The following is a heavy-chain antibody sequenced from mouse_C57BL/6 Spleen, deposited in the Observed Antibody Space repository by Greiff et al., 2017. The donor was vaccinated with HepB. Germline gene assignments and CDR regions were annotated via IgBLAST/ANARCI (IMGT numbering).Heavy chain of an antibody. D-gene: IGHD4-1*02. CDR3: VSQLGRGYFDV. V-gene: IGHV10-1*01. Sequence: EVQLQESGGGLVQPKGSLKLSCAASGFSFNTYAMNWVRQAPGKGLEWVARIRSKSNNYATYYADSVKDRFTISRDDSERMLYLQMNNLKTEDTAMYYCVSQLGRGYFDVWGTGTTVTVSS. J-gene: IGHJ1*03. CDR2: IRSKSNNYAT. CDR1: GFSFNTYA.